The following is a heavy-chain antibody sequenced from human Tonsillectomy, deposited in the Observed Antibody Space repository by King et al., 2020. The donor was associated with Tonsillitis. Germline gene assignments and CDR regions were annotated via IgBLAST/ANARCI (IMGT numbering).Heavy chain of an antibody. V-gene: IGHV3-7*03. J-gene: IGHJ5*02. Sequence: VQLVESGGGLVQPGGSLRLSCAASGFTFNSYWMSWVRQAPGKGLEWVANIKEDGSETYSVDSVKGRFTISRDNAKNSLYLQMNSLRAEDTAVYYCVRYCSGGSCYSWGNWFDPWGQGTLVTVSS. D-gene: IGHD2-15*01. CDR2: IKEDGSET. CDR3: VRYCSGGSCYSWGNWFDP. CDR1: GFTFNSYW.